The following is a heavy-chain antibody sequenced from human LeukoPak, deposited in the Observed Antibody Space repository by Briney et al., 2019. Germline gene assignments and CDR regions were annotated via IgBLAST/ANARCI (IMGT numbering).Heavy chain of an antibody. D-gene: IGHD3-3*01. V-gene: IGHV3-21*01. CDR2: ISSSSSYI. CDR1: GFTFSSYS. J-gene: IGHJ2*01. CDR3: ARDSGSDFWSGGGPSGYFDL. Sequence: GGSLRLSCAASGFTFSSYSMNWVRQAPGKGLEWVSSISSSSSYIYYADSVKGRFTISRDNAKNSLYLQMNSLRAEDTAVYYCARDSGSDFWSGGGPSGYFDLWGRGTLVTVSS.